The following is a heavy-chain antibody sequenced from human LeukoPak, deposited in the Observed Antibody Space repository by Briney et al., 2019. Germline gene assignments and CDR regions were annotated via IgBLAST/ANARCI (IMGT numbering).Heavy chain of an antibody. J-gene: IGHJ2*01. Sequence: SVKVSCKASGGTLSDYAINWVRQAPGQGLEWMGGIIPMVGTANYGQKFAGRVTIVADESTNTAHMELSGLRSEDTAVYYCAPTSNFYDSSGPWGYFDLWGRGTLVTVSS. CDR2: IIPMVGTA. D-gene: IGHD3-22*01. V-gene: IGHV1-69*01. CDR3: APTSNFYDSSGPWGYFDL. CDR1: GGTLSDYA.